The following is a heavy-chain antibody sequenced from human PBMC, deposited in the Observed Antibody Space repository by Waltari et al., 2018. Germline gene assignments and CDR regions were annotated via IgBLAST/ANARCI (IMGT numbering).Heavy chain of an antibody. CDR2: VRLSGRT. D-gene: IGHD2-15*01. CDR1: GESMSSTAV. J-gene: IGHJ5*02. V-gene: IGHV4-4*02. CDR3: ARDRGRGLYLDP. Sequence: QLQLQESGPGLVKPSGTLSLPCGVSGESMSSTAVWTWVRQPPGKGLEWIGQVRLSGRTNYNPSFASRVTVAVDTFNNQFSLTLTSATAADMAVYYCARDRGRGLYLDPWGPGTLVTVSP.